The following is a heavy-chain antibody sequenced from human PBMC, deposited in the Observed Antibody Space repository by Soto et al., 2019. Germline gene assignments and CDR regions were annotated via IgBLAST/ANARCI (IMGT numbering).Heavy chain of an antibody. Sequence: QVQLVQSGAEVKKPGSSVKVSCKASGGTFSSYAIDWVRQAPGQGLEWMGGIIPIFGTADYAQKFQGRVTITAVESTGTADMELSSLRSEDTAVYYCARGPTGGGWGYYFDYWGQGTLVTVSS. CDR1: GGTFSSYA. D-gene: IGHD3-16*01. J-gene: IGHJ4*02. CDR3: ARGPTGGGWGYYFDY. V-gene: IGHV1-69*12. CDR2: IIPIFGTA.